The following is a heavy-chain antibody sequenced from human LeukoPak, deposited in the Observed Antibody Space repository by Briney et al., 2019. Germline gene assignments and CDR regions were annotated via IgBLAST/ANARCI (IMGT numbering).Heavy chain of an antibody. CDR2: IKQDGSEK. D-gene: IGHD5-12*01. Sequence: GGSLRLSCAASGFTFSSYWMSWVRQAPGKGLEWVANIKQDGSEKYYVDSVKGRFTISRDNAKNSLYLQMNSLRAEDTAVYYCARGGRGYSGYAGYWGQGTLVTVSS. V-gene: IGHV3-7*01. J-gene: IGHJ4*02. CDR3: ARGGRGYSGYAGY. CDR1: GFTFSSYW.